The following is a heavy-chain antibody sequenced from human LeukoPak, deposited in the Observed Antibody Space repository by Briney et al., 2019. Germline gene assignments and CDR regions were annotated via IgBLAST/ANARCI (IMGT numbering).Heavy chain of an antibody. CDR1: GFTFSSYR. V-gene: IGHV3-21*01. CDR3: ARASYSDSSGYPTPLDY. CDR2: ISSGSGYI. J-gene: IGHJ4*02. D-gene: IGHD3-22*01. Sequence: GVSLRLSCAVSGFTFSSYRMNWVRQAPGKGLEWVSSISSGSGYIYYADSVKGRFTISRDNAKNSLFLQVSSLRVEDTAVYYCARASYSDSSGYPTPLDYWGQGTLVTVSS.